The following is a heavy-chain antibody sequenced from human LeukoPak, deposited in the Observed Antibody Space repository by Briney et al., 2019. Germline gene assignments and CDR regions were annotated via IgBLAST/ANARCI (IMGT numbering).Heavy chain of an antibody. CDR3: ARGDSSGWYPEYDP. CDR1: GFTFSSYS. D-gene: IGHD6-19*01. Sequence: PGGSLRLSCAASGFTFSSYSMNWVRQAPGKGLEWVSSISSSSYIYYADSVKGRFTISRDNAKNSLYLQMNSLRAEDTAVYYCARGDSSGWYPEYDPWGQGTLVTVSS. V-gene: IGHV3-21*01. J-gene: IGHJ5*02. CDR2: ISSSSYI.